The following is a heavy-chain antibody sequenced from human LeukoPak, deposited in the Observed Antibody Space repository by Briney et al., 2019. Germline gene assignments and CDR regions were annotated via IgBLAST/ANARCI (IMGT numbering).Heavy chain of an antibody. CDR1: GGSISSSRSY. Sequence: SETLSLTCTVSGGSISSSRSYWGWLRQPPGKGLEWIGYIYYSGSTNYNPSLKSRVTISVDTSKNQFSLKLSSVTAADTAVYYCARGRWGYYDSSGYGLDYWGQGTLVTVSS. D-gene: IGHD3-22*01. V-gene: IGHV4-61*05. CDR2: IYYSGST. CDR3: ARGRWGYYDSSGYGLDY. J-gene: IGHJ4*02.